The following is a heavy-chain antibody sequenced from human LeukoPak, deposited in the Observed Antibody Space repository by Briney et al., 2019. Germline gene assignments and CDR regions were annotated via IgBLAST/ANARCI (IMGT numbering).Heavy chain of an antibody. V-gene: IGHV3-66*01. Sequence: GGSLRLSCAASGIIVSDNYMTWVRQPPGRGPEWVSVIYRAGTTLYADSVRGRFTISRDNSKNTVYLQMNSLRAEDTAVYYCARDCCSDNRYDSWGQGTLVTVSS. J-gene: IGHJ4*02. CDR2: IYRAGTT. D-gene: IGHD3-22*01. CDR3: ARDCCSDNRYDS. CDR1: GIIVSDNY.